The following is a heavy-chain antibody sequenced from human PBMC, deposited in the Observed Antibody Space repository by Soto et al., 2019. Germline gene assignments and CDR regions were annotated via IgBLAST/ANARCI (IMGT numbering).Heavy chain of an antibody. J-gene: IGHJ6*02. D-gene: IGHD4-17*01. Sequence: SVKVSCKASGFTFTSSAVQWVRQARGQRLEWIGWIVVGSGNTNYAQKFQERVTITRDMSTSTAYMELSSLRSEDTAVYYCAADKDYGGYSLYRWNGMDVWGQGTTVTVSS. CDR3: AADKDYGGYSLYRWNGMDV. V-gene: IGHV1-58*01. CDR1: GFTFTSSA. CDR2: IVVGSGNT.